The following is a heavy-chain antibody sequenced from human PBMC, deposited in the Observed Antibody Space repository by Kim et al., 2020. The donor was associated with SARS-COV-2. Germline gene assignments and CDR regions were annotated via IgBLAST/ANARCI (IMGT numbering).Heavy chain of an antibody. CDR2: ISSSSSYT. CDR3: ARDSEYCSSTSCRGGVDY. V-gene: IGHV3-11*06. CDR1: GFTFSDYY. J-gene: IGHJ4*02. D-gene: IGHD2-2*01. Sequence: GGSLRLSCAASGFTFSDYYMSWIRQAPGKGLEWVSYISSSSSYTNYADSVKGRFTISRDNAKNSLYLQMNSLRAEDTAVYYCARDSEYCSSTSCRGGVDYWGQGTLVTVSS.